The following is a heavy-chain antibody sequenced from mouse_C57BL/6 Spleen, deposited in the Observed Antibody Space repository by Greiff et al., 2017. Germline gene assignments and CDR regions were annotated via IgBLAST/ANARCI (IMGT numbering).Heavy chain of an antibody. CDR3: ARENYYGSSLGY. CDR1: GYTFTSYW. Sequence: QVQLQQPGAELVRPGSSVKLSCKASGYTFTSYWMDWVKQRPGQGLEWIGNIYPSDSETHYNQKFKDKATLTVDKSSSTAYMQLSSLTSEDSAFYYCARENYYGSSLGYWGQGTTLTVSS. D-gene: IGHD1-1*01. CDR2: IYPSDSET. V-gene: IGHV1-61*01. J-gene: IGHJ2*01.